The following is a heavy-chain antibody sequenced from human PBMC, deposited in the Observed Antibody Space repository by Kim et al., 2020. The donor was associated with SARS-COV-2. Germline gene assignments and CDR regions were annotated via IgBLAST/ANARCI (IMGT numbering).Heavy chain of an antibody. V-gene: IGHV4-34*01. D-gene: IGHD2-2*01. CDR3: ARVRGDIVVVPAANHQQHGMDV. CDR2: INHSGST. J-gene: IGHJ6*02. Sequence: SETLSLTCAVYGGSFSGYYWSWIRQPPGKGLEWIGEINHSGSTNYNPSLKSRVTISVDTSKNQFSLKLSSVTAADTAVYYCARVRGDIVVVPAANHQQHGMDVWGQGTTVTVSS. CDR1: GGSFSGYY.